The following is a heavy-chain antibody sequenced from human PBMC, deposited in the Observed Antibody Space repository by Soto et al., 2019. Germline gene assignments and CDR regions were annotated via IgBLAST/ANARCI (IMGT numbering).Heavy chain of an antibody. CDR2: IYHTGST. CDR3: ARGGTGRIDY. V-gene: IGHV4-4*02. Sequence: SETLALTYAVSGDSFSSTNWWTWVRQPPAKGLEWIGEIYHTGSTNYNPSLKSRVTISVDTSKNQFSLKLNSVTAADTAVYYCARGGTGRIDYWGQGTLVTVS. J-gene: IGHJ4*02. D-gene: IGHD1-1*01. CDR1: GDSFSSTNW.